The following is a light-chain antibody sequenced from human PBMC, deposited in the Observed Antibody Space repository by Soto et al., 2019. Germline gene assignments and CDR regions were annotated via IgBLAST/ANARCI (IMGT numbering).Light chain of an antibody. CDR2: AAS. V-gene: IGKV1-8*01. J-gene: IGKJ5*01. CDR1: QGISSY. CDR3: QQYYSYPFT. Sequence: AIRMTQSPSSFSASTGDRFTITLRASQGISSYLAWYQQKPGKAPKLLIYAASTLQSGVPSRFSGSGSGTDFTLTISCLQSEDFATYYCQQYYSYPFTFGQGTRLEI.